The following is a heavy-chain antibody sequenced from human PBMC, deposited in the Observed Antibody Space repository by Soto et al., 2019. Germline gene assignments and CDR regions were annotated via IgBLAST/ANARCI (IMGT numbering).Heavy chain of an antibody. CDR1: GYTFTSYG. Sequence: QVHLVQSGAEVKKPGASVKVSCKASGYTFTSYGISWVRQAPGQGLEWMGWISAYNGNTNYAQKFQGRVTMTTDTSTAYMELRSLRSDDTAVYYCARDPTNSGDHYYFDYWGQGTLVTVSS. J-gene: IGHJ4*02. CDR2: ISAYNGNT. CDR3: ARDPTNSGDHYYFDY. V-gene: IGHV1-18*04. D-gene: IGHD4-17*01.